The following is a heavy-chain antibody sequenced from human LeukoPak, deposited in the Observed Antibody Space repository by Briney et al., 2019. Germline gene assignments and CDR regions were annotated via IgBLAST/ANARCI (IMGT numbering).Heavy chain of an antibody. Sequence: SQTLSLTCAVSGGSISSGGYSWSWIRRPPGKGLEWIGYIYHSGSTYYNPSLKSRVTISVDRSKNQFSLKLSSVTAADTAVYYCARDLMEAFDIWGQGTMVTVSS. CDR3: ARDLMEAFDI. D-gene: IGHD3-10*01. CDR1: GGSISSGGYS. V-gene: IGHV4-30-2*01. CDR2: IYHSGST. J-gene: IGHJ3*02.